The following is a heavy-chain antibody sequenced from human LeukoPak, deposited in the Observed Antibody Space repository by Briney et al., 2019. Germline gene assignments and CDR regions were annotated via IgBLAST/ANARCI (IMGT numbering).Heavy chain of an antibody. D-gene: IGHD6-19*01. CDR2: ISYDGSNK. Sequence: GGSLRLSCAASGFTYSSYAMHWVRQAPGKGLEWVAVISYDGSNKYYADSVKGRFTISRDNSKNALYLQMNSLRAEDTAVYYCARDRGSSGWYLFDYWGQGTLVTVSS. V-gene: IGHV3-30-3*01. J-gene: IGHJ4*02. CDR3: ARDRGSSGWYLFDY. CDR1: GFTYSSYA.